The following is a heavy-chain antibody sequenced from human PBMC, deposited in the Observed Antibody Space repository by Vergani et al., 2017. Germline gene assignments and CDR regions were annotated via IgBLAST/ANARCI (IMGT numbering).Heavy chain of an antibody. V-gene: IGHV4-30-2*01. CDR3: ARASLRALVGYYYYMDV. CDR2: IFPIGNS. D-gene: IGHD3-16*02. J-gene: IGHJ6*03. Sequence: QVQLQESGSGLVKPSQTLSLTCAVSGDSTPNGGFPWIWFGQPPGKAPEWIGYIFPIGNSDYNPSLKNRVSISLDKSKNQFSLWVNSVTAADTAVYFCARASLRALVGYYYYMDVWGKGKTVVVSS. CDR1: GDSTPNGGFP.